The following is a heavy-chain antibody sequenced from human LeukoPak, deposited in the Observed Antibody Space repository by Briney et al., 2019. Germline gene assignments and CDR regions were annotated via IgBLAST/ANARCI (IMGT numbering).Heavy chain of an antibody. Sequence: PGGSLRLSCAASGFTFSNAWMSWVRQAPGKGLEWVGRIKSKTDGGTTDYAAPVKGRFTISRDDSKNTLYLQMNSLRAEDTAVYYCARDQLQLVDYWGQGTLVSVSS. CDR2: IKSKTDGGTT. J-gene: IGHJ4*02. V-gene: IGHV3-15*01. CDR1: GFTFSNAW. D-gene: IGHD4-11*01. CDR3: ARDQLQLVDY.